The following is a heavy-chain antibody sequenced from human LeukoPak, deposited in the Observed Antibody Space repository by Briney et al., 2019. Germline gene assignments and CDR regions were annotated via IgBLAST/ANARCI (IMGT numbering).Heavy chain of an antibody. V-gene: IGHV5-51*01. D-gene: IGHD3-10*01. CDR1: GYTFTGYY. CDR3: ASGGSGSLFDFDY. J-gene: IGHJ4*02. Sequence: GASVKVSCKASGYTFTGYYMHWVRQMPGKGLEWMGIIYPGDSDTRYSPSFQGQVTISADKSISTAYLQWSSLKASDTAMYYCASGGSGSLFDFDYWGQGTLVTVSS. CDR2: IYPGDSDT.